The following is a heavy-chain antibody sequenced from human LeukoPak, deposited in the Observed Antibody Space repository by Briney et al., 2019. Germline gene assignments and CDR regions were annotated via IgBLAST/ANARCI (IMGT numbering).Heavy chain of an antibody. Sequence: SETLSLTCTVSGGSISSGSYYWSWIRQPAGKGLEWVGRIYTSGITNYNPSLKSRVTISVDTSKNQFSLKLSSVTAADTAVYYCARGWWLRYFDYWGQGTLVTVSS. J-gene: IGHJ4*02. CDR1: GGSISSGSYY. CDR3: ARGWWLRYFDY. V-gene: IGHV4-61*02. D-gene: IGHD5-12*01. CDR2: IYTSGIT.